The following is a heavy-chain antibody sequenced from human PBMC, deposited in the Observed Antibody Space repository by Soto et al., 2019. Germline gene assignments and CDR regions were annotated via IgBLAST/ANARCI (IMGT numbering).Heavy chain of an antibody. J-gene: IGHJ4*02. V-gene: IGHV3-30*18. Sequence: GGSLRLSCAASGFTFSSYGMHWVRQAPGKGLEWVAVISYDGSNKYYADSVKGRFTISRDNSKNTLYLQMNSLRAEDTAVYYCAKDTIAIVVVVAASPFDYWGQGTLVTVSS. CDR1: GFTFSSYG. CDR2: ISYDGSNK. CDR3: AKDTIAIVVVVAASPFDY. D-gene: IGHD2-15*01.